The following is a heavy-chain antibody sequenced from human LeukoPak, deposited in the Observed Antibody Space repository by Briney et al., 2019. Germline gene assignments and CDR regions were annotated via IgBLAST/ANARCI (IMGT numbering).Heavy chain of an antibody. D-gene: IGHD1-26*01. J-gene: IGHJ6*03. V-gene: IGHV3-11*01. Sequence: GGSLRLSCAVSGFTFSDYYMSWIRQAPGKGLEWVSYISSSGSTIYYADSVKGRFTIPRDNAKNSLYLQMNSLGAEDTAVYYCARDGVGANYYYYYYMDVWGKGTTATVSS. CDR2: ISSSGSTI. CDR3: ARDGVGANYYYYYYMDV. CDR1: GFTFSDYY.